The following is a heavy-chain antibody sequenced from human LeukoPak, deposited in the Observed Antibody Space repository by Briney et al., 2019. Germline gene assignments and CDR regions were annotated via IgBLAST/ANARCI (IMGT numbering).Heavy chain of an antibody. V-gene: IGHV1-46*01. Sequence: GASVKVSCKASGYTFTSYYMHWVRQAPGQGLEWMGIINPSGGSTSYAQKFQGRVTMTRDMSTSTVYMELSSLRSEDTAVYYCARALYAAGTPYWGQGTLVTVSS. CDR1: GYTFTSYY. CDR2: INPSGGST. D-gene: IGHD6-13*01. J-gene: IGHJ4*02. CDR3: ARALYAAGTPY.